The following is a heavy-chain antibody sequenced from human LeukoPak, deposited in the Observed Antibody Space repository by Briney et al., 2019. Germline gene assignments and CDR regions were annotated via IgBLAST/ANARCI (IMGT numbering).Heavy chain of an antibody. CDR3: AKWGDYDILTGYYDPDY. J-gene: IGHJ4*02. CDR1: GFTFSNYA. Sequence: GGSLRPSCAASGFTFSNYAMYWVRQAPGKGLEWVSAVSGRDDRTYYADSVKGRFTISRDTSKNTLYLQMNSLRAEDTAVYYCAKWGDYDILTGYYDPDYWGQGTLVTVSS. D-gene: IGHD3-9*01. V-gene: IGHV3-23*01. CDR2: VSGRDDRT.